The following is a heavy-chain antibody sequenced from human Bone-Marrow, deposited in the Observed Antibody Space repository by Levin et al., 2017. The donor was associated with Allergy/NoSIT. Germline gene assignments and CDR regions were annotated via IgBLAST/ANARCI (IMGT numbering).Heavy chain of an antibody. CDR3: ARDHSRGTWSFDH. D-gene: IGHD6-13*01. V-gene: IGHV4-31*03. CDR1: GDSMSNGGYY. J-gene: IGHJ4*02. Sequence: SETLSLLCTVSGDSMSNGGYYWSWIRQLPGKGLEYIGYIYSSGSSYYNPFLSSRVSMSVDTSKNQFSLRLDSVTAADTAVYYCARDHSRGTWSFDHWGQGALVTVSS. CDR2: IYSSGSS.